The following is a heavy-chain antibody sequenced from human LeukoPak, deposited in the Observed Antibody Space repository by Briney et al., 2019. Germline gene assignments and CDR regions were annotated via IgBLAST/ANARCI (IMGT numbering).Heavy chain of an antibody. CDR3: ARGQWLVSD. D-gene: IGHD6-19*01. CDR2: IYYSGST. V-gene: IGHV4-39*07. Sequence: SETLSLTCSVSGDSITYFYWGWIRQPPGKGLEWIGSIYYSGSTYYNPSLKSRVTISVDTSKNQFSLKLSSVTAADTAVYYCARGQWLVSDWGQGTLVTVSS. CDR1: GDSITYFY. J-gene: IGHJ4*02.